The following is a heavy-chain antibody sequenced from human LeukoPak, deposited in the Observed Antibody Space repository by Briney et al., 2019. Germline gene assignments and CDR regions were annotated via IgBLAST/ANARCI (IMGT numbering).Heavy chain of an antibody. Sequence: SETLSLTCTVSGGSISSSSYYWGWIRQPPGKGLEWIGSIYYSGSTYYNPSLKSRVTISVDTSKNQFSLKLSSVTAADTAVYYCARDFWSGLDYYMDVWGKGTTVTVSS. CDR2: IYYSGST. D-gene: IGHD3-3*01. V-gene: IGHV4-39*02. CDR1: GGSISSSSYY. J-gene: IGHJ6*03. CDR3: ARDFWSGLDYYMDV.